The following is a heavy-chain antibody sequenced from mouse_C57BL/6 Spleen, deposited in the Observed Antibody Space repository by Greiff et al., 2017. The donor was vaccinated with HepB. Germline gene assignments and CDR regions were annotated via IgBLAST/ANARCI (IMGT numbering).Heavy chain of an antibody. CDR1: GYAFSSSW. CDR3: ARLNINFPHYYAMYY. V-gene: IGHV1-82*01. J-gene: IGHJ4*01. D-gene: IGHD2-5*01. Sequence: VQLQQSGPELVKPGASVKISCKASGYAFSSSWMNWVKQRPGKGLEWIGRIYPGDGDTNYNGKFKGKATLTADKSSSTAYMQISSLTSEDSAVYYCARLNINFPHYYAMYYWGQGTSVTVSS. CDR2: IYPGDGDT.